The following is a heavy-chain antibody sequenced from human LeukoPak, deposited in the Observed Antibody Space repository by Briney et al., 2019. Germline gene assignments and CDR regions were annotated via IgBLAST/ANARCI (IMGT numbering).Heavy chain of an antibody. CDR2: IRYDGSNK. CDR3: ARGPSGYHNT. Sequence: GGSLRLSCAASGFTFSSSGMHWVRQAPGKGLEWVAFIRYDGSNKDYADSVKGRFTISRDNSKNTLYVQMNSLRAEDTAVYYCARGPSGYHNTGGQGTLVTVSS. V-gene: IGHV3-30*02. J-gene: IGHJ4*02. D-gene: IGHD5-12*01. CDR1: GFTFSSSG.